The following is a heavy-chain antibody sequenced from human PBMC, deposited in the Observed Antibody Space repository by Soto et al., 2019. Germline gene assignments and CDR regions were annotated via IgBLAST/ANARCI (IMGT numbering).Heavy chain of an antibody. CDR2: TYYRSKWYN. CDR1: GDSVSSNSAA. J-gene: IGHJ3*02. Sequence: PSQTLSLTCAISGDSVSSNSAAWNWIRQSPSRGLEWLGRTYYRSKWYNDYAVSVKSRITINPDTSKNQFSLQLNSVTPEDTALFYCARGSLEYSSSLAAFDIWGQGTMVTVSS. D-gene: IGHD6-6*01. CDR3: ARGSLEYSSSLAAFDI. V-gene: IGHV6-1*01.